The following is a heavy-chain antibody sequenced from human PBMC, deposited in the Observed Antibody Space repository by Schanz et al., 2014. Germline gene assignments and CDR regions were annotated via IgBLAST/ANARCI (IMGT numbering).Heavy chain of an antibody. Sequence: QVQLVESGGGVVQPGRSLRLSCAASGFTFSSYGMHWVRQAPGKGLEWVAAMSYDGSIKYYGDSVKGRFTISRDNSKNTLYLHMNALRSEDTAVYYSAKDSTHIDIVLVPTAIDYWGQGTLVTVSS. V-gene: IGHV3-30*18. CDR3: AKDSTHIDIVLVPTAIDY. J-gene: IGHJ4*02. CDR2: MSYDGSIK. D-gene: IGHD2-2*01. CDR1: GFTFSSYG.